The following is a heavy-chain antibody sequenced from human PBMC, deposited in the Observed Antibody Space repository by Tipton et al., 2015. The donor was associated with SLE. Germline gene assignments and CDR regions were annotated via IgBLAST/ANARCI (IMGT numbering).Heavy chain of an antibody. CDR3: ARVGGSSWH. CDR2: INPDGSEK. V-gene: IGHV3-7*01. Sequence: SLRLSCAASGFTFSMYWMHWVRQEPGKGVEWVANINPDGSEKYYVDSVEGRFTISRDNARNSVYLHMNTLRAEDTAVYYCARVGGSSWHWGQGTLVTVSS. D-gene: IGHD6-13*01. CDR1: GFTFSMYW. J-gene: IGHJ4*02.